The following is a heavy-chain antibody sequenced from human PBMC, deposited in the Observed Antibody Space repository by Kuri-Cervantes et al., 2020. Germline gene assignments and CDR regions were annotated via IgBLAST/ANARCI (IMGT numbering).Heavy chain of an antibody. J-gene: IGHJ3*02. D-gene: IGHD1-14*01. CDR1: GFTFSDYY. CDR3: ASGEPAAFHI. Sequence: GESLKISCAASGFTFSDYYMSWIRQAPGKGLEWVSYISSSGSTIYYADSVKGRFTISRDNAKNSLYLQMNSLRAEDTAVYYCASGEPAAFHIWGQGTMVTVSS. CDR2: ISSSGSTI. V-gene: IGHV3-11*01.